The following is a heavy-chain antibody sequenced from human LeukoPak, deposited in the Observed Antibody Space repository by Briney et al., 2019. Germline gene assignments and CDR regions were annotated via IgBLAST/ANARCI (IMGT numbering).Heavy chain of an antibody. V-gene: IGHV1-69*04. D-gene: IGHD3-22*01. CDR2: IIPILGIA. CDR1: GGTFSSYA. CDR3: ARVPWYYYDSSGYYP. Sequence: ASVKVSCKASGGTFSSYAISWVRQAPGQGLEWMGRIIPILGIANYAQKFQGRVTITADKSTSTAYMELSSLRSEDTAVYYCARVPWYYYDSSGYYPWGQGTLVTVSS. J-gene: IGHJ5*02.